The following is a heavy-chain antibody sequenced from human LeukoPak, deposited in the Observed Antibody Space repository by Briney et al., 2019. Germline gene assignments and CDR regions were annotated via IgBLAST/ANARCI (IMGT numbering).Heavy chain of an antibody. CDR1: GYTFTSYY. Sequence: GASVKLSCKASGYTFTSYYMHWVRQAPGQGLEWMGIINPSGGSTSYAQKFQGRVTMTRDTSISTAYMELSRLRSDDTAVYYCARGVSGEYCYYYMDVWGKGTTVTVAS. CDR2: INPSGGST. J-gene: IGHJ6*03. D-gene: IGHD3-10*01. V-gene: IGHV1-46*01. CDR3: ARGVSGEYCYYYMDV.